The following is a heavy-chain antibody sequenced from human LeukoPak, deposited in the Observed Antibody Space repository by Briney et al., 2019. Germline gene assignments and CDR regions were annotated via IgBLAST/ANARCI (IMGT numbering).Heavy chain of an antibody. Sequence: GASVKVSCKASGYTFTSYGISWVRQAPGQGLEWMGWISAYNGNTNYAQKLQGRVTMTTDTSTSTAYMELRSLRSDDTAVYYCARLAYSSGWYVPAEFDYWGQGTLVTGSS. CDR1: GYTFTSYG. D-gene: IGHD6-19*01. CDR2: ISAYNGNT. CDR3: ARLAYSSGWYVPAEFDY. J-gene: IGHJ4*02. V-gene: IGHV1-18*01.